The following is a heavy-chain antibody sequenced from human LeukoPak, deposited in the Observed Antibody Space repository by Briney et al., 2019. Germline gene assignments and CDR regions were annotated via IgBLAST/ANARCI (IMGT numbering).Heavy chain of an antibody. CDR3: AKDMGGYSYGYDY. CDR1: GFTFDDYA. Sequence: GRSLRLSCAASGFTFDDYAMHWVRQAPGKGLEWVSGISWNIGSIDYADSVKGRFTISRDNAKNSLYLQMNSLRAEDTALYYCAKDMGGYSYGYDYWGQGTLVTVSS. V-gene: IGHV3-9*01. D-gene: IGHD5-18*01. CDR2: ISWNIGSI. J-gene: IGHJ4*02.